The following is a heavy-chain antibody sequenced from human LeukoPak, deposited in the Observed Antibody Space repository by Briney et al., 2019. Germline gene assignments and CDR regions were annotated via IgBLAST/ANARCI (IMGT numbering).Heavy chain of an antibody. D-gene: IGHD3-10*01. CDR2: IKRDGSEK. V-gene: IGHV3-7*01. Sequence: GGSLRLSCAASGFTFSSYWMSWVRQAPGKGLEWVANIKRDGSEKYYVDSVKGRFTISRDNAKNSLYLQMNSLRAEDTAVYYCAREGYYGSGVSDYWGQGTLGTVSS. CDR3: AREGYYGSGVSDY. CDR1: GFTFSSYW. J-gene: IGHJ4*02.